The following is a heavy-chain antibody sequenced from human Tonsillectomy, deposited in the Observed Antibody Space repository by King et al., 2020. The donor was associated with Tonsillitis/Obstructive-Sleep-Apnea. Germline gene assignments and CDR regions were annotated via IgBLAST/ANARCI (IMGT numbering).Heavy chain of an antibody. Sequence: QLQLQESGPGLVKPSETLSLTCTVSVGSISSSSYYWVWIRQPPGKGLEWIGSIYYSGSTYYNPSSKSRVTISVETSKNQFSLKLSSVTAADTAVYYCARHRRAVAGIWGQGTLVTVSS. V-gene: IGHV4-39*01. D-gene: IGHD6-19*01. CDR2: IYYSGST. CDR3: ARHRRAVAGI. J-gene: IGHJ4*02. CDR1: VGSISSSSYY.